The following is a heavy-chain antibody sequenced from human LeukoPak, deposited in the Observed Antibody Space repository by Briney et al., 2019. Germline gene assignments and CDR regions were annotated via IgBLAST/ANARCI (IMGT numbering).Heavy chain of an antibody. J-gene: IGHJ4*02. CDR1: GFTFSSYA. V-gene: IGHV3-66*01. CDR3: ARGINYQFFLDN. Sequence: SGGSLRLSCAASGFTFSSYAMSWVRQAPGKGLEWVSLIYSGGSTYYADSVKGRFTISRDNFKNTLYLQMNSLRAEDTAVYYCARGINYQFFLDNWGQGTLVAVSS. CDR2: IYSGGST. D-gene: IGHD1-7*01.